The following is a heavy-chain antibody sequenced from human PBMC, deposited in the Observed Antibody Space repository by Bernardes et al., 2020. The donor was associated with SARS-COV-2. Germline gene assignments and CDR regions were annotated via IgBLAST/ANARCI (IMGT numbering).Heavy chain of an antibody. CDR3: ARDPAPPGGGVDFDY. Sequence: GGSLRLSCAASGFTFSSYGMHWVRQAPGKGLEWVAGICYDGSNIYYADSVKGRFTISRDNSKNTLYLQMNSLRAEDTAVYYCARDPAPPGGGVDFDYWGQGALVTVSS. D-gene: IGHD2-15*01. CDR1: GFTFSSYG. CDR2: ICYDGSNI. V-gene: IGHV3-33*08. J-gene: IGHJ4*02.